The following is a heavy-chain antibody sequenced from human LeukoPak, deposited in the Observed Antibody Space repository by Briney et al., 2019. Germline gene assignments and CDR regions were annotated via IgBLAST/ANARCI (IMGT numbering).Heavy chain of an antibody. CDR2: ISSSSSYI. V-gene: IGHV3-21*01. D-gene: IGHD3-16*01. J-gene: IGHJ3*02. CDR1: GFTFSSYS. CDR3: ARDLGGSPPDAFDI. Sequence: GGSLRLSCAASGFTFSSYSMNWVHQAPGKGLEWVSSISSSSSYIYYADSVKGRFTISRDNAKNSLYLQMNSLRAEDTAVYYCARDLGGSPPDAFDIWGQGTMVTVSS.